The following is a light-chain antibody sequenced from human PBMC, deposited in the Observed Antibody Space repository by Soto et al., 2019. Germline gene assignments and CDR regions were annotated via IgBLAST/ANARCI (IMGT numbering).Light chain of an antibody. CDR1: SSDVGSYNL. CDR3: CSYAGSSAWV. Sequence: QSALTQPASVSGSPGQSITISCTGTSSDVGSYNLVSWYQQHPGKAPKLMIYEGSKRPSGVSNRCSGSKSGNTASLTISGLQAEDEAAYYCCSYAGSSAWVFGAGTTLTVL. V-gene: IGLV2-23*01. CDR2: EGS. J-gene: IGLJ3*02.